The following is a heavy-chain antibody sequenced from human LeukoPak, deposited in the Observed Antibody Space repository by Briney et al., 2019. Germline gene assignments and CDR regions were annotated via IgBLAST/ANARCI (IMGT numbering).Heavy chain of an antibody. CDR3: ARKNSYYGVYFDY. V-gene: IGHV3-7*01. D-gene: IGHD3-3*01. Sequence: PGGSLRLSCSASGFTFSTYWMSWVRQAPGKGLEWVANMRRDGNEIYYLDSVRGRFTISRDNSKNTLYLQMNSLRAEDTAVYYCARKNSYYGVYFDYWGQGTLVTVSS. J-gene: IGHJ4*02. CDR2: MRRDGNEI. CDR1: GFTFSTYW.